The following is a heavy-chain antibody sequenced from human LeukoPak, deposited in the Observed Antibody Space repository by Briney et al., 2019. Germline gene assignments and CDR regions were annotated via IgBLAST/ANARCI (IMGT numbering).Heavy chain of an antibody. V-gene: IGHV4-34*01. J-gene: IGHJ4*02. D-gene: IGHD4-23*01. CDR3: ARGRVTTVVPDY. CDR2: IKYSGSS. CDR1: GGSFSGYY. Sequence: KSSETLSLTCAVYGGSFSGYYWSWIRQPPGKGLEWIGEIKYSGSSNYNPSLKSRVTISVDTSKNQFSLKLSSVTAADTAVYYCARGRVTTVVPDYWGQGTLVTVSS.